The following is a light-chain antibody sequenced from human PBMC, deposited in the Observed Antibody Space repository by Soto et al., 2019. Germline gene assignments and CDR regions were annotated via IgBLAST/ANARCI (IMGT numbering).Light chain of an antibody. Sequence: QSVLTQPASVSGSPGQSITISCTGTSSDIGAYNSVSWYQQHPVKAPKLMIYEVSNRPSGVSNRFSASKSGNTASLNISGLQAEDEADYYCSSRTTSNPYVFGAGTKLTVL. CDR2: EVS. V-gene: IGLV2-14*01. J-gene: IGLJ1*01. CDR1: SSDIGAYNS. CDR3: SSRTTSNPYV.